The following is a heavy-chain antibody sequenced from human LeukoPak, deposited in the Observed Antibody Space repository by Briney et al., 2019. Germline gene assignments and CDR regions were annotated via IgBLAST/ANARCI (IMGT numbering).Heavy chain of an antibody. CDR3: ARDFGPRMAVAGPLGGFDY. CDR1: GFTLSSYA. J-gene: IGHJ4*02. CDR2: ISYDGSSK. V-gene: IGHV3-30-3*01. D-gene: IGHD6-19*01. Sequence: PGGSLRLSCAASGFTLSSYAMHWVRQAPGKGLEWVALISYDGSSKYYADSVKGRFTISRDNSKDTLYLQMNSLRPEDTAFYYCARDFGPRMAVAGPLGGFDYWGQGTLVTVSS.